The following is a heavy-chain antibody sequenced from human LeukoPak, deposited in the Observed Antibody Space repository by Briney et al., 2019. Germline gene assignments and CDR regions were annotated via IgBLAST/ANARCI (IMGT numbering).Heavy chain of an antibody. CDR2: IRSKAYGGTT. Sequence: GGSLILSCTASGFTFGDYAMSWVRQAPGKGLEWVGFIRSKAYGGTTEYAASVKGRFTISRDDSKSIAYLQMNSLKTEDTAVYYCTRRVLLWFGELGSYYFDYWGQGTLVTVSS. CDR1: GFTFGDYA. J-gene: IGHJ4*02. CDR3: TRRVLLWFGELGSYYFDY. D-gene: IGHD3-10*01. V-gene: IGHV3-49*04.